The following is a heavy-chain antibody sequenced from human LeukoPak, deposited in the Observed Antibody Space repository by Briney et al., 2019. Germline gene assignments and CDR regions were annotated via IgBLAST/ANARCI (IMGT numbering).Heavy chain of an antibody. V-gene: IGHV3-23*01. Sequence: GGSLRLSCAASGFPLSRSAMSWVRQAPGKGLEWVSNISGSGSGGSTYYADSVKGRFTISRDNAKNSLYLQMNSLRAEDTAVYYCAGDSSSERPFDYWGQGTLVTVSS. J-gene: IGHJ4*02. CDR3: AGDSSSERPFDY. CDR1: GFPLSRSA. CDR2: ISGSGSGGST. D-gene: IGHD6-6*01.